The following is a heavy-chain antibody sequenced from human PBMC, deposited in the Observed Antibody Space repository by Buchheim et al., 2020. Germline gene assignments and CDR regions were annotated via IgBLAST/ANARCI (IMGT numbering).Heavy chain of an antibody. J-gene: IGHJ4*01. CDR3: ARVQNNDCDSSGYYYSGYFDY. CDR2: ISSSGSTI. D-gene: IGHD3-22*01. V-gene: IGHV3-48*03. CDR1: GFTFSSYE. Sequence: EVQLVESGGGLVQPGGSLRLSCAASGFTFSSYEMNWVRQAPGKGLEWVSYISSSGSTIYYADSVKGRFTISRDNAKNLLYLQKKSLRAEDTAVYYCARVQNNDCDSSGYYYSGYFDYWGQGTL.